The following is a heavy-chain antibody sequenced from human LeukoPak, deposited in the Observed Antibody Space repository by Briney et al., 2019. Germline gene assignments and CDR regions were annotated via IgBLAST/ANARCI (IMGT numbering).Heavy chain of an antibody. CDR2: MYAGGST. CDR3: AKDEATSGGGLAS. V-gene: IGHV3-53*01. J-gene: IGHJ4*02. Sequence: WGSLTLSCAASGGTVSGTHRSWVRQAPGKGLEWVGAMYAGGSTYYADSVTGLFTISRDNSKNPLSLHLTSLRAEDTAVYYCAKDEATSGGGLASWGQGPLVSVSS. CDR1: GGTVSGTH. D-gene: IGHD3-16*01.